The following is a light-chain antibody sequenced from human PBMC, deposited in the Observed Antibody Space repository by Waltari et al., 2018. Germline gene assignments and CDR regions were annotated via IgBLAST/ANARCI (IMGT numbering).Light chain of an antibody. Sequence: QSALTQPASVSGSPGQSVTIFCTGTSNDVGGYNSVSCYQEHPGQAPRVIIYDVSDRPSGVSDRFSGSKAGNTASLTISELQAEDEADYYCSSQSSNNVVLFGGGTKLTVL. CDR2: DVS. J-gene: IGLJ2*01. CDR1: SNDVGGYNS. CDR3: SSQSSNNVVL. V-gene: IGLV2-14*01.